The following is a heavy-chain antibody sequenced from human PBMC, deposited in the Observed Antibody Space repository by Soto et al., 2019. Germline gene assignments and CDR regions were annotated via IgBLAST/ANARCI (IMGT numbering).Heavy chain of an antibody. D-gene: IGHD5-12*01. CDR1: GFTFSSYG. CDR3: ARSYSGYDSVGY. Sequence: QVQLVESGGGVVQPGRSLRLSCAASGFTFSSYGMHWVRQAPGKGLEWVAIIWYDGSNKYYADSVKGRFTISRDNSKNTLFLQMNSLRVEDTAVYYCARSYSGYDSVGYWGQGTLVTVSS. CDR2: IWYDGSNK. J-gene: IGHJ4*02. V-gene: IGHV3-33*01.